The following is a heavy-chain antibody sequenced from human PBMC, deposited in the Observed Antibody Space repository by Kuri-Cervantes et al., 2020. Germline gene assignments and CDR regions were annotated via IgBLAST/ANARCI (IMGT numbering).Heavy chain of an antibody. CDR2: ISWNSGSI. Sequence: LSLTCAASAFTFRNYWMSWVRQAPGKGLEWVSGISWNSGSIGYADSVKGRFTISRDNAKNSLYLQMNSLRAEDTAVYYCVTERRNYYLDVWGKGTTVTVSS. CDR3: VTERRNYYLDV. V-gene: IGHV3-9*01. J-gene: IGHJ6*03. CDR1: AFTFRNYW.